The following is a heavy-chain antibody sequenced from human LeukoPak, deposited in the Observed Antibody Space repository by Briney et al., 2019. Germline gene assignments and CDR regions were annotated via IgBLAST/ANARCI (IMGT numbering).Heavy chain of an antibody. V-gene: IGHV3-23*01. Sequence: PGGSLRLSRAASGFTFSSYAMSWVRQAPGEGLEWVSGISGSGGSTYYADSVKGRFTISRDNSKNTLYLQMNSLRAEDTAVYYCAKDQAAWQQLIPSSHWGQGTLVTVSS. CDR1: GFTFSSYA. CDR2: ISGSGGST. D-gene: IGHD6-13*01. CDR3: AKDQAAWQQLIPSSH. J-gene: IGHJ4*02.